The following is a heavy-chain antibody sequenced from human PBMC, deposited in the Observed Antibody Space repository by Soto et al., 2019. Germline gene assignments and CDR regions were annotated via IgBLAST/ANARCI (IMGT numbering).Heavy chain of an antibody. CDR1: GGSFSGYY. CDR2: INHSGST. J-gene: IGHJ4*02. Sequence: ETLSLTCAVYGGSFSGYYWSWIRQPPGKGLEWIGEINHSGSTNYNPSLKSRVTISVDTSKNQFSLKLSSVTAADTAVYYCARGPYHFNWGQGTLVTVSS. V-gene: IGHV4-34*01. D-gene: IGHD2-21*01. CDR3: ARGPYHFN.